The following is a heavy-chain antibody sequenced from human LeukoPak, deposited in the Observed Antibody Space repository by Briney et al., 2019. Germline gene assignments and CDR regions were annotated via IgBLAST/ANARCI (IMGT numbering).Heavy chain of an antibody. J-gene: IGHJ5*02. CDR3: ASQYSSGWHPS. D-gene: IGHD6-19*01. V-gene: IGHV4-39*01. CDR2: MYHNGST. CDR1: GGSISSTSYY. Sequence: NPSETLSLTCTVSGGSISSTSYYWGWIRQPPGKGLEWTGSMYHNGSTYYNPSLKSRVTISVDTSKNQFSLKLSSVTAADTAVYYCASQYSSGWHPSWGQGTLVTVSS.